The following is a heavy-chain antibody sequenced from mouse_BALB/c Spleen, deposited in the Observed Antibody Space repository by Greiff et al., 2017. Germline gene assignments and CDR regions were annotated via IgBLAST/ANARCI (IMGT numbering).Heavy chain of an antibody. J-gene: IGHJ4*01. CDR2: INPSNGRT. Sequence: QLQQPGAELVKPGASVKLSCKASGYTFTSYWMHWVKQRPGQGLEWIGEINPSNGRTNYNEKFKSKATLTVDKSSSTAYMQLSSLTSEDSAVYYCAGSTVVATNAMDYWGQGTSVTVSS. CDR3: AGSTVVATNAMDY. D-gene: IGHD1-1*01. CDR1: GYTFTSYW. V-gene: IGHV1S81*02.